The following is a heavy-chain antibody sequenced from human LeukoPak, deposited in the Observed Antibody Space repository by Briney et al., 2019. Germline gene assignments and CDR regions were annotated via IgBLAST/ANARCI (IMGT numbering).Heavy chain of an antibody. V-gene: IGHV3-48*03. CDR3: ASVRRGWYRIDY. Sequence: GGSLRLSCAASGFTFSSYEMNWVRQAPGKGLEWVSYISSSGNTIYYADSVKGRFTISRDNAKNSLYPQMNSLRAEDTAVYYCASVRRGWYRIDYWAREPWSPSPQ. J-gene: IGHJ4*02. CDR2: ISSSGNTI. D-gene: IGHD6-19*01. CDR1: GFTFSSYE.